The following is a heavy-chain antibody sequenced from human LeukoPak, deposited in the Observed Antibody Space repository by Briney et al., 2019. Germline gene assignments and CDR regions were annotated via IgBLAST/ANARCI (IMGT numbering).Heavy chain of an antibody. CDR1: GFTFSSYS. CDR3: ARDGGYSSSADY. Sequence: PGGSLRLSCAASGFTFSSYSMNWDRQAPGKGLEWVSSISSSSSYIYYADSVKGRFTISRDNAKNSLYLQMNSLRAEDTAVYYCARDGGYSSSADYWGQGTLVTVSS. D-gene: IGHD6-6*01. CDR2: ISSSSSYI. V-gene: IGHV3-21*01. J-gene: IGHJ4*02.